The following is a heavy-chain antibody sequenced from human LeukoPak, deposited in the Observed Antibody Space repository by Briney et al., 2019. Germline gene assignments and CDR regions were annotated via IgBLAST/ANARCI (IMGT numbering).Heavy chain of an antibody. CDR1: GFTFSSYS. D-gene: IGHD4-17*01. Sequence: GGSLRLSCAVSGFTFSSYSMNWVRQAPGKGLEWVSYITSSSSIIYYADSVKGRFTISRDNAKNSLYLQLNSLRVEDTAVYYCAGLRVSGDYETFDYWGQGTLVTVSS. CDR3: AGLRVSGDYETFDY. V-gene: IGHV3-48*01. J-gene: IGHJ4*02. CDR2: ITSSSSII.